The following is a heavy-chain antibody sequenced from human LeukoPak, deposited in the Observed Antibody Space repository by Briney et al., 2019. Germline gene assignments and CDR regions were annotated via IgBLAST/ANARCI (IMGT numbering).Heavy chain of an antibody. Sequence: PSETLSLTCTVSGGSISSSSYYWGWLRQPPGQGLEWIGSIYYSGSTYYNPSLKSRVTISVDTSKNQFSLKLSSVTAADTAVYYCARRDFTPPPYYYYYMDVWGKGTTVTVSS. CDR2: IYYSGST. D-gene: IGHD3-3*01. V-gene: IGHV4-39*01. J-gene: IGHJ6*03. CDR3: ARRDFTPPPYYYYYMDV. CDR1: GGSISSSSYY.